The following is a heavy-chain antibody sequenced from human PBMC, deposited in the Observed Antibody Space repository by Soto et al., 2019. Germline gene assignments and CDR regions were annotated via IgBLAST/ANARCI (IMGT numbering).Heavy chain of an antibody. CDR1: GYTMTGDY. J-gene: IGHJ4*02. Sequence: SVNVSCKSSGYTMTGDYMDWVRQTPGQGLEWMGWINPNSGGTNYAQKFQGWVTMTRDTSISIAYMELSRLRSDDTAVYYCAREVVVNSSSWNYYFDYWGQGTLVTVSS. CDR3: AREVVVNSSSWNYYFDY. V-gene: IGHV1-2*04. D-gene: IGHD6-13*01. CDR2: INPNSGGT.